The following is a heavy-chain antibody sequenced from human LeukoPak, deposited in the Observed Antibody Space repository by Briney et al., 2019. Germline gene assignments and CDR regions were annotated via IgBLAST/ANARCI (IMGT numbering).Heavy chain of an antibody. J-gene: IGHJ4*02. CDR3: ARDRMDTGTYFDY. Sequence: ASVKVSCKASGYTFTGYYMFWVRQAPGQGLEWMGWINPNSGGTNYAQKFQGRVTMTRDTSITTAYMELSRLRSDDTAVYYCARDRMDTGTYFDYWGQGTLVTVSS. CDR1: GYTFTGYY. CDR2: INPNSGGT. D-gene: IGHD5-18*01. V-gene: IGHV1-2*02.